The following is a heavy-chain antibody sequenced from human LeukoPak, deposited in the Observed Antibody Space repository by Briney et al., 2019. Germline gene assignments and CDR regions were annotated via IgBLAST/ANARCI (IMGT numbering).Heavy chain of an antibody. V-gene: IGHV3-23*01. J-gene: IGHJ4*02. Sequence: GGSLRLSCAASGFTFSSYAMTWVRQAPGKGLEWVSAISGSGRSTYYADSVKGRFTISRDNSKNTLYLQMNSLRAEDTAVYYCAKWDYYDSSGYYYFDYWGQGTLVTVSS. CDR2: ISGSGRST. CDR3: AKWDYYDSSGYYYFDY. CDR1: GFTFSSYA. D-gene: IGHD3-22*01.